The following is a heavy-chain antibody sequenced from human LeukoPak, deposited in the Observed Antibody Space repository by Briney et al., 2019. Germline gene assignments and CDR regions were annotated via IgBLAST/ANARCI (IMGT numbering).Heavy chain of an antibody. CDR2: INHSGST. J-gene: IGHJ4*02. CDR3: AKNWIFGVVHTFDY. CDR1: GGSFSGYY. V-gene: IGHV4-34*01. Sequence: SETLSLTCAVYGGSFSGYYWSWIRQPPGKGLEWIGEINHSGSTNYNPSLKSRVTISVDMSKNQFSLKLSSVTAADTAMYFCAKNWIFGVVHTFDYWSQGTLVTVSS. D-gene: IGHD3-3*01.